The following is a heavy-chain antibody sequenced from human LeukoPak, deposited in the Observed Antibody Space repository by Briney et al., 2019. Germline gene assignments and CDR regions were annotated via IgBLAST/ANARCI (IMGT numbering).Heavy chain of an antibody. CDR1: GGSISSYY. CDR2: IYTSGST. J-gene: IGHJ6*03. V-gene: IGHV4-4*07. CDR3: ARGLVVVAATDYYYMDV. Sequence: KPSETLSLTCTVSGGSISSYYWSWIRQPAGKGLEWIGRIYTSGSTNYNPSLKSRVTMSVDTSKNQFSLKLSSVTAADTAVYYCARGLVVVAATDYYYMDVWGKGTTVTVSS. D-gene: IGHD2-15*01.